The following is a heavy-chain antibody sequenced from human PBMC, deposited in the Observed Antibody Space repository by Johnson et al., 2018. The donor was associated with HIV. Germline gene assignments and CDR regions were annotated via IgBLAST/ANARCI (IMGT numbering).Heavy chain of an antibody. Sequence: QVQLVESGGGVVQPGGSLRLSCAASGFTFSSYGMHWVRQAPGKGLEWVAFIRYDGSQKYYTDSVKGRFTISRDNSKNTLYLQMNSLRAEDTAVYYCAKDLGIVGAVHRTFDIWGQGTMVTVSS. CDR2: IRYDGSQK. CDR3: AKDLGIVGAVHRTFDI. CDR1: GFTFSSYG. J-gene: IGHJ3*02. D-gene: IGHD1-26*01. V-gene: IGHV3-30*02.